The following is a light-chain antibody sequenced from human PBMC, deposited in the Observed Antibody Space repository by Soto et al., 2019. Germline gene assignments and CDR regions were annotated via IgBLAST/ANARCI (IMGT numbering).Light chain of an antibody. CDR1: QSVSSS. CDR3: HQYNFWPT. Sequence: ESVLTLSPGTLSLSPGERATLSCRASQSVSSSYLAWYQQKPGQTPRLLIYGTSTRATGIPARFSGSGSGTEFTLTISSPQSEDFAVYYCHQYNFWPTFGQGTKVDIK. J-gene: IGKJ1*01. CDR2: GTS. V-gene: IGKV3-15*01.